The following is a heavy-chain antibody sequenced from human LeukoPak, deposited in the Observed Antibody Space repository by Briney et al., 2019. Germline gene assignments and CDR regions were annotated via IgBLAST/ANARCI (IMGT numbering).Heavy chain of an antibody. CDR1: GYSISSGYY. CDR2: IYHSGST. D-gene: IGHD5-24*01. CDR3: ARVGNGYNLEPTYFDY. V-gene: IGHV4-38-2*02. J-gene: IGHJ4*02. Sequence: PSETLSLTCTVSGYSISSGYYWGWIRQPPGKGLEWIGSIYHSGSTYYNPSLKSRVTISVDTSKNQFSLKLSSVTAADTAVYYCARVGNGYNLEPTYFDYWGQGTLVTVSS.